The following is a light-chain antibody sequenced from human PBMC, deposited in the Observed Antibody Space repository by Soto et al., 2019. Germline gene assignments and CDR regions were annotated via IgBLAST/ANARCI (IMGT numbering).Light chain of an antibody. CDR2: YAS. V-gene: IGKV3-11*01. Sequence: EIVLTQSPATLSLSPGERATLSCRASQSVSSYLAWYQQKPGQAPRLLIYYASNRATGIPARFSGSGSGTDFTLTISSLEPVDFAVYYCHQRGNWPLTFGGGTKVEIK. CDR3: HQRGNWPLT. CDR1: QSVSSY. J-gene: IGKJ4*01.